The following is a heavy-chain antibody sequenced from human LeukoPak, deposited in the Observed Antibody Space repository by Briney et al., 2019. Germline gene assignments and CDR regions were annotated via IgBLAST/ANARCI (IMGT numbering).Heavy chain of an antibody. CDR3: AREVSEGFDF. CDR2: FGTRSTSI. J-gene: IGHJ4*02. Sequence: GGSLRLSCAASGFTFSGYSMNWIRQAPGKGLEWVSSFGTRSTSIYHAGSVKGRFAISRDNAKNLLYLQMNSLRAEDTALYYCAREVSEGFDFWGQGTLVTVSS. V-gene: IGHV3-21*01. CDR1: GFTFSGYS. D-gene: IGHD3-22*01.